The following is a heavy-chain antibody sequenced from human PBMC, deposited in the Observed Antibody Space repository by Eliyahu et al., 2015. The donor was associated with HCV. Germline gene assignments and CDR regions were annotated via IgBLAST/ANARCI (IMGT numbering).Heavy chain of an antibody. J-gene: IGHJ4*02. V-gene: IGHV3-48*02. D-gene: IGHD4-17*01. Sequence: NWVRQAPGKGLEWVSYISGSSRTIYYADSVKGRFTISRDNAKNSLSLQMNSLRDEDAAVYFCARHHYGDFDYWGQGTLVTVSS. CDR2: ISGSSRTI. CDR3: ARHHYGDFDY.